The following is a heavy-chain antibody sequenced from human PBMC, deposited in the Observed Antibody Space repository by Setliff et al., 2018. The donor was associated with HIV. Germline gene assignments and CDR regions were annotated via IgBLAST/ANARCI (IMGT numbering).Heavy chain of an antibody. CDR1: GFTFSSSW. V-gene: IGHV3-48*04. D-gene: IGHD1-26*01. CDR3: ARNTDVDSVYRPFHI. J-gene: IGHJ3*02. CDR2: ISGSSSTI. Sequence: GGSLRLSCAASGFTFSSSWMSWVRQAPGKGLEWVSYISGSSSTIYYADSVKGRFTISRDNAKNSLYLQMNSLRAEDTAVYYCARNTDVDSVYRPFHIWGQGTMVTVSS.